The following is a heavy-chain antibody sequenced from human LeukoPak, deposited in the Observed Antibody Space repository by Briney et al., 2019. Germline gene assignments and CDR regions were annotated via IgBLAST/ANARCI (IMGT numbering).Heavy chain of an antibody. J-gene: IGHJ4*02. CDR1: GGSISSSSYY. CDR3: ARDPGLGYDFWSGFSPDY. V-gene: IGHV4-39*07. D-gene: IGHD3-3*01. CDR2: IYYSGST. Sequence: SETLSLTCTVSGGSISSSSYYWGWIRQPPGKGLEWIGSIYYSGSTYYNPSLKSRVTISVDTSKNQFSLKLSSVTAADTAVYYCARDPGLGYDFWSGFSPDYWGQGTLVTVSS.